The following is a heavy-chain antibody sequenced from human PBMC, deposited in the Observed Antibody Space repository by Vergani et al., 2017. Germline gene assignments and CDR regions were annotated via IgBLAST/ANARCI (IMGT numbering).Heavy chain of an antibody. CDR3: VRDNLASIDWENYSREDKFDC. D-gene: IGHD3-9*01. J-gene: IGHJ4*02. Sequence: VQLLESGGGLVKPGGSLRLSCTASGFRVSDYYMNWVRQAPGRGLEWISYISSSGSTIDYSDSVKGRFTMSRDNAKNSLYLEMTSLRVEDTGVYYCVRDNLASIDWENYSREDKFDCWGQGTLVTVSS. CDR1: GFRVSDYY. CDR2: ISSSGSTI. V-gene: IGHV3-11*01.